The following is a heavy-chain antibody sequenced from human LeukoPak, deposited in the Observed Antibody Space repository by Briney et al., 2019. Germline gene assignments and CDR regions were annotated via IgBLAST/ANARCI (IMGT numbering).Heavy chain of an antibody. V-gene: IGHV3-21*01. D-gene: IGHD5-24*01. CDR1: GFIFSNYW. Sequence: PGGSLRLSCAASGFIFSNYWMSWVRQAPGKGLEWVSSITSTSIYKYYSSSLKGRFTISRDNAKNSLYLQMNSLRAEDTAVYYCARQWLQLRVADYWGQGTLVTVSS. CDR3: ARQWLQLRVADY. CDR2: ITSTSIYK. J-gene: IGHJ4*02.